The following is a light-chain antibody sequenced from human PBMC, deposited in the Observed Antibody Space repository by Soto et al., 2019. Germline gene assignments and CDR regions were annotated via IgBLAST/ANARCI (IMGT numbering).Light chain of an antibody. CDR1: SSDVGGYNY. J-gene: IGLJ1*01. CDR2: EVS. Sequence: QSVLTQPASVSGSPGQSITISCTGTSSDVGGYNYVSWYQQQSGKAPKLMIHEVSNRPSGVSNRFSGSKSGNTASLTISGLHTEDEADYYCSSYTRSRAYVFGIGTKVTVL. V-gene: IGLV2-14*01. CDR3: SSYTRSRAYV.